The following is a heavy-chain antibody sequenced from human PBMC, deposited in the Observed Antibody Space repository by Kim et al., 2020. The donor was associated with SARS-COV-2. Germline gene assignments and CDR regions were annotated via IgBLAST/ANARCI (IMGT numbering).Heavy chain of an antibody. CDR3: AKEQPRSGWSAFES. Sequence: GGSLRLSCAASGFTFSSRAMSWVRQAPGKGPEWGASVNNGGNAYYADSVKGRFTVSRDITRDSLYLQMNSLRAEDTDLYFCAKEQPRSGWSAFESWGQG. D-gene: IGHD6-19*01. J-gene: IGHJ4*02. V-gene: IGHV3-23*01. CDR1: GFTFSSRA. CDR2: VNNGGNA.